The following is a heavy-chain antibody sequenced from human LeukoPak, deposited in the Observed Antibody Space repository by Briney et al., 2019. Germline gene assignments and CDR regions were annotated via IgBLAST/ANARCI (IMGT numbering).Heavy chain of an antibody. J-gene: IGHJ4*02. V-gene: IGHV1-18*01. Sequence: LGASVKVSCKASGGTFSSYAISWVRQAPGQGLEWMGWISAYNGNTNYAQKLQGRVTMTTDTSTSTAYMELRSLRSDDTAVYYCARDGAVAGENDYWGQGTLVTVSS. D-gene: IGHD6-19*01. CDR3: ARDGAVAGENDY. CDR2: ISAYNGNT. CDR1: GGTFSSYA.